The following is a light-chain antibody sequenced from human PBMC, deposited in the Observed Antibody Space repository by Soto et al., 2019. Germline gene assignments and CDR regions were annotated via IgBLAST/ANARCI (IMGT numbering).Light chain of an antibody. CDR1: XSXXYSSNNNNY. CDR2: WAS. CDR3: QQYYDTPST. Sequence: DILITHSPDSLAVXXXXXXXIXXXSXXSXXYSSNNNNYIAWYQQKPGQPPKLIIYWASTRESGVPDRFSGSGSGTDFTLTISSLQAEDVAIYYCQQYYDTPSTFGQGTKVDIK. J-gene: IGKJ1*01. V-gene: IGKV4-1*01.